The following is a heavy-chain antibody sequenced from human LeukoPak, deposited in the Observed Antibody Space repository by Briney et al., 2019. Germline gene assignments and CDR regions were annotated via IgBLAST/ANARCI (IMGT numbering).Heavy chain of an antibody. CDR3: ARDLRYDSSGWAFDY. Sequence: SETLSLTCTVSGGSISSYYWNWIRQPPGKGLEWIGYIYYSGITNYNPSLKSRVTISVDTSKNQFSLKLSSVTAADTAVYYCARDLRYDSSGWAFDYWGQGTLVTVSS. CDR2: IYYSGIT. J-gene: IGHJ4*02. D-gene: IGHD3-22*01. V-gene: IGHV4-59*01. CDR1: GGSISSYY.